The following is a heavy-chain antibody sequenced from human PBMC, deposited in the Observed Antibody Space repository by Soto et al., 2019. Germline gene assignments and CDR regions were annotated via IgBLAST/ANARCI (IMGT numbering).Heavy chain of an antibody. CDR3: AKLIGEGLWLGEFYFDY. D-gene: IGHD3-10*01. CDR2: ISGSGGST. V-gene: IGHV3-23*01. CDR1: GFTFSSYA. J-gene: IGHJ4*02. Sequence: GGSLRLSCAASGFTFSSYAMSWVRQAPGKGLEWVSAISGSGGSTYYADTVKGRFTISRDNSKNTLYLKMNSLRAEETAVYYCAKLIGEGLWLGEFYFDYWGQGTLVTVSS.